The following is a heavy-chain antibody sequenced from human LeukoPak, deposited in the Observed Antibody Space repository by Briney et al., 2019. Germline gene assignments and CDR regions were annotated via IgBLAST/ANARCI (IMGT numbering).Heavy chain of an antibody. CDR1: GFTFSSYS. CDR2: ISSSSSTI. CDR3: ARGPYSRPIDY. D-gene: IGHD6-13*01. Sequence: PGGSLRLSCAASGFTFSSYSMNWVRQAPGKGLEWVSYISSSSSTIYYADSVKGRFTISRDNAKNSLYLQMNSLRAEDTAVYYCARGPYSRPIDYWGQGTLVTVSS. V-gene: IGHV3-48*01. J-gene: IGHJ4*02.